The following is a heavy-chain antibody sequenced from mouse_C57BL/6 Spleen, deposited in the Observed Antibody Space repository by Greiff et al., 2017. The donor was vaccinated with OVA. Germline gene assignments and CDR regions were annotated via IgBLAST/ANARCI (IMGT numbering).Heavy chain of an antibody. Sequence: DVQLVESGGGLVKPGGSLKLSCAASGFTFSSYTMSWVRQTPEKRLEWVATISGGGGNTYYPDSVKGRFTISIDNAKNTLYLQMSSLRSEDTALYYCAKFYYSNYVSYFDYWGQGTTLTVSS. CDR1: GFTFSSYT. V-gene: IGHV5-9*01. CDR3: AKFYYSNYVSYFDY. D-gene: IGHD2-5*01. CDR2: ISGGGGNT. J-gene: IGHJ2*01.